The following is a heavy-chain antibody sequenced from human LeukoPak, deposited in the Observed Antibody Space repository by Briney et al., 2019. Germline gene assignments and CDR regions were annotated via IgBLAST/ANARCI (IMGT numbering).Heavy chain of an antibody. D-gene: IGHD2-21*02. Sequence: GESLRLSCEASGFTFTKFWMSWVRQAPGKGLEWVANIQEDGKKENYVDSVRGRLTISRDNAKNSIYLQMNSLRVEDTAVYYCAKDFVVVPGNVNYFDYWGQGTLVTVSS. CDR3: AKDFVVVPGNVNYFDY. CDR2: IQEDGKKE. CDR1: GFTFTKFW. V-gene: IGHV3-7*03. J-gene: IGHJ4*02.